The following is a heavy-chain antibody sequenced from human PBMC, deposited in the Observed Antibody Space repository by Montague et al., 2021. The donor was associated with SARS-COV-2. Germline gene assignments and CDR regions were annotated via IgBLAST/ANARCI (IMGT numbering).Heavy chain of an antibody. V-gene: IGHV4-59*08. D-gene: IGHD3-22*01. CDR1: GGSISSYY. CDR2: IYYSGST. CDR3: ARQYYDSSGEDAFDI. Sequence: SETLSLTCTVSGGSISSYYWSWIRKPPGKGLEWIGYIYYSGSTNYNPSLKSRVTISVDTSKNQFSLKLSSVTAADTAVYYCARQYYDSSGEDAFDIRGQGTMVTVSS. J-gene: IGHJ3*02.